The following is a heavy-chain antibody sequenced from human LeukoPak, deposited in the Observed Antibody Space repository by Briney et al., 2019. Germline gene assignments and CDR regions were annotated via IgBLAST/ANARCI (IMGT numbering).Heavy chain of an antibody. CDR1: GFTFSSCW. CDR3: ARVRETYYYDSSGPMGAFDI. D-gene: IGHD3-22*01. Sequence: GGSLRLSCAASGFTFSSCWMSWVRQAPGKGLEWVANIKQDGSEKYYVDSVKGRFTISRDNAKNPLYLQMNSLRAEDTAVYYCARVRETYYYDSSGPMGAFDIWGQGTMVTVSS. J-gene: IGHJ3*02. V-gene: IGHV3-7*04. CDR2: IKQDGSEK.